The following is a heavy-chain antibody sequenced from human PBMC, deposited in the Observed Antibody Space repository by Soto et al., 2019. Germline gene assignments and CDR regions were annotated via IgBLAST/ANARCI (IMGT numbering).Heavy chain of an antibody. V-gene: IGHV4-59*01. CDR2: IYYSGST. J-gene: IGHJ4*02. CDR3: ARRYGGNFDY. Sequence: SETLSLTCGVSGGSISSYDWSWIRQPPGKGLEWIGYIYYSGSTNYNPSLKSRVTISVDTSKNQFSLKLSSVTAADTAVYYCARRYGGNFDYWGQGTLVTVSS. CDR1: GGSISSYD. D-gene: IGHD1-26*01.